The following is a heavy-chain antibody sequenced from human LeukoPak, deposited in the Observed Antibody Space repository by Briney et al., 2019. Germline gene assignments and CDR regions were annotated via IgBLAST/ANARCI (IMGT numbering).Heavy chain of an antibody. D-gene: IGHD1-26*01. V-gene: IGHV4-34*01. J-gene: IGHJ5*02. CDR1: GGSFSGYY. Sequence: SETLSLTCAVYGGSFSGYYWSWIRQPAGGGLEWIGDNYRSSLKSRVTISVDKTKNQFSLKLTSVTAADTAVYYCARQIVGAKNVWFDPWGQGTLVTVSS. CDR3: ARQIVGAKNVWFDP.